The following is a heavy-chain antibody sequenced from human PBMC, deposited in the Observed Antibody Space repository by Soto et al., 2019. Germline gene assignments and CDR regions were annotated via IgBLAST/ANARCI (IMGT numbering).Heavy chain of an antibody. CDR1: GGTFSSSS. V-gene: IGHV1-69*08. CDR2: IIPILGAA. J-gene: IGHJ4*02. D-gene: IGHD6-13*01. Sequence: QVQLVQSGAEMKKPGSSVKVSCKASGGTFSSSSISWVRQAPGQGLEWVGRIIPILGAANYAQKFQGRVTVTADKSRGTAYMELSSLASEDTAEYYCAREVALSGTPFDDWGQGTLVTVSS. CDR3: AREVALSGTPFDD.